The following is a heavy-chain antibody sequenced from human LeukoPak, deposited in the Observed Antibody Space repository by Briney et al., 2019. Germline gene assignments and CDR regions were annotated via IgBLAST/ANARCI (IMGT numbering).Heavy chain of an antibody. CDR3: ARAGGFFSPFGY. Sequence: SETLSLTCTVSGGSISSGGYYWRWIRQHPGKGLEWIGYIYYSGSTYYNPSLKSRVTISVDTSKNQFSLKLSSVTAADTAVYYCARAGGFFSPFGYWGQGTLVTVSS. J-gene: IGHJ4*02. CDR2: IYYSGST. D-gene: IGHD3-16*01. CDR1: GGSISSGGYY. V-gene: IGHV4-31*03.